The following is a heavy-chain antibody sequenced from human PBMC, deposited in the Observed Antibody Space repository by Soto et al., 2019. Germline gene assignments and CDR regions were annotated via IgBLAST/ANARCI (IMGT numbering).Heavy chain of an antibody. Sequence: GGSLRLFCAASGFMFSAYTMNWVRQAPGKGLEWLSSISDDSSYIDYADSLRGRFTVSRDNARNSLYLQIDSLGVEDTAVYYCATPYYFNHWGPGTLVTVSS. CDR3: ATPYYFNH. CDR2: ISDDSSYI. D-gene: IGHD3-16*01. V-gene: IGHV3-21*06. CDR1: GFMFSAYT. J-gene: IGHJ1*01.